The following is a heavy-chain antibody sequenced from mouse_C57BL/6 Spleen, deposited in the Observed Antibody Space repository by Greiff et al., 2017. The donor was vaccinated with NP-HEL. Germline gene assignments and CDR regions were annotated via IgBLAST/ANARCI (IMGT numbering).Heavy chain of an antibody. CDR2: IDPENGDT. D-gene: IGHD2-2*01. Sequence: VHVKQSGAELVRPGASVKLSCTASGFNIKDDYMHWVKQRPEQGLEWIGWIDPENGDTEYASKFQGKATITADTSSNTAYLQLSSLTSEDTAVYYCTPGLQAYWGQGTTLTVSS. V-gene: IGHV14-4*01. CDR1: GFNIKDDY. CDR3: TPGLQAY. J-gene: IGHJ2*01.